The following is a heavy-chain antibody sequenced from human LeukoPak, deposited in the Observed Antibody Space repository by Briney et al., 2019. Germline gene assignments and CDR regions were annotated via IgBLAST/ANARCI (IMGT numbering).Heavy chain of an antibody. CDR2: MNPNSGNT. Sequence: ASVKVSCKASGYTFTSYDINWVRQATGQGLEWMGWMNPNSGNTGYAQKFQGRVTMTRNTSISTAYMELSSLRSEDTAVYYCARSPSDILTGYYTVYFDYWGQGTLVTASS. D-gene: IGHD3-9*01. J-gene: IGHJ4*02. CDR3: ARSPSDILTGYYTVYFDY. V-gene: IGHV1-8*01. CDR1: GYTFTSYD.